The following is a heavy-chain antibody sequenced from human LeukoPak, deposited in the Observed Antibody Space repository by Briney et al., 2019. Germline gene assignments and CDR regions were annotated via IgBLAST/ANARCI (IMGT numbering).Heavy chain of an antibody. J-gene: IGHJ4*02. CDR3: ARDCSGGTCYSDY. Sequence: SGGSLRLSCAASGFTFSSYGMHWVRQAPGKGLEWVAVVWYDGSNKYYVDSVKGRITISRDNSKNTLYLQMNSLRVEDTAVYYCARDCSGGTCYSDYWGQGTLVTVSS. CDR1: GFTFSSYG. V-gene: IGHV3-33*01. D-gene: IGHD2-15*01. CDR2: VWYDGSNK.